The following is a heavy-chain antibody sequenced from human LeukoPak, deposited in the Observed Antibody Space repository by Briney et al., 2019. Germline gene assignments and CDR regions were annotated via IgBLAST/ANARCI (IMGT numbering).Heavy chain of an antibody. J-gene: IGHJ3*01. D-gene: IGHD3-10*01. Sequence: GGSLRLSCAASGFTFSSYGMHWVRQAPGKGLEWVAVISYDGSNKYYADSVKGRFTISRDNSKNTLYLQMNSLRAEDAAVYYCAKGRGDDWGQGTMVTVSS. CDR1: GFTFSSYG. CDR2: ISYDGSNK. V-gene: IGHV3-30*18. CDR3: AKGRGDD.